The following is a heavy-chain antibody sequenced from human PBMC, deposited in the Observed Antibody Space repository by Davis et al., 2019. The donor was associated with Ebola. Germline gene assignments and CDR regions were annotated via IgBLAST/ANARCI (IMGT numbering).Heavy chain of an antibody. CDR2: INQDDSDK. J-gene: IGHJ4*02. CDR1: GSTFSSYA. Sequence: GESLKISCAASGSTFSSYAMTWVRQAPGKGLEWVANINQDDSDKYYVDSVKGRFTISRDNAKNTVSLQMNSLRAEDTAIYYCARDVAYSNYDWGQGTLVTVSS. V-gene: IGHV3-7*01. CDR3: ARDVAYSNYD. D-gene: IGHD4-11*01.